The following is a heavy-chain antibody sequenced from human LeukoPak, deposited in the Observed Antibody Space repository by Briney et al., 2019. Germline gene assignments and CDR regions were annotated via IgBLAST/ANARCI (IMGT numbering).Heavy chain of an antibody. CDR2: ISYDGSNK. CDR1: GFTFSSYG. D-gene: IGHD3-22*01. V-gene: IGHV3-30*18. CDR3: AKGLLVVVITTSFDY. Sequence: GGSLRLSCAACGFTFSSYGMHWVGQAPGKGLEGVAVISYDGSNKYYADSVKGRFTISRDNSKNTLYLQMNSLRAEDTAVYYCAKGLLVVVITTSFDYWGQGTLVTVSS. J-gene: IGHJ4*02.